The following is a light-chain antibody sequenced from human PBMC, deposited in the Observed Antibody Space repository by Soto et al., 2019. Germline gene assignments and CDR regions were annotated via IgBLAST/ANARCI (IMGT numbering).Light chain of an antibody. CDR3: QQYGSSRWT. Sequence: EIVLTQSPGTLSLSPGERATLSCRASQSVSSSYLAWYQQNRGQAPGLLIYGASSRATGIPDRFSGSGSGTDFTLTISRLEPEDFAVYYCQQYGSSRWTFGHGTKVDIK. CDR1: QSVSSSY. J-gene: IGKJ1*01. V-gene: IGKV3-20*01. CDR2: GAS.